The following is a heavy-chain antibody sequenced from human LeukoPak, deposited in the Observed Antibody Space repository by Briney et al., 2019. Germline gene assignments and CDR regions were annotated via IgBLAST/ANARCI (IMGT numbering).Heavy chain of an antibody. J-gene: IGHJ4*02. D-gene: IGHD3-10*01. CDR3: ARKENVYYYFDY. V-gene: IGHV4-28*01. Sequence: ETLSLTCAVSGYSITSSSWWGWIRQPPGKGLEWIGYIYHSGTTYYNPSLQSRVTMSVDTSKNQFSLKLSSVTAVDTAVYYCARKENVYYYFDYWGQRTLVTVSS. CDR1: GYSITSSSW. CDR2: IYHSGTT.